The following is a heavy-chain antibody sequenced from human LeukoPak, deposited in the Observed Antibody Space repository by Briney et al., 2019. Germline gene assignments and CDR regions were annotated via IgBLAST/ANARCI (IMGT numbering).Heavy chain of an antibody. Sequence: GGSLRLSCAASGFTFSSYSMNWVRQAPGKGLEWVSAMSSSDDGRYYAASVRGRFTISRDTSRSTLYLQMNSLRAEDAAVYYPFDYWGQGTLVTVSS. V-gene: IGHV3-23*01. CDR1: GFTFSSYS. J-gene: IGHJ4*02. CDR3: FDY. CDR2: MSSSDDGR.